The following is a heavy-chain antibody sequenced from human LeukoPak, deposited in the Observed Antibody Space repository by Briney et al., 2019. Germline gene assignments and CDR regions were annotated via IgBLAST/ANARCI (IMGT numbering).Heavy chain of an antibody. V-gene: IGHV3-7*01. CDR2: IYLDGSET. Sequence: PGGSLRLSCAASGFTFSHHWLTWVRQGPGKGPEWVANIYLDGSETNYLDSVKGRFTISRDNAKNSLYLQMNSLRAEDTAVYWCARDMGHALRAYDIWGQGTMVTVSS. J-gene: IGHJ3*02. CDR1: GFTFSHHW. CDR3: ARDMGHALRAYDI. D-gene: IGHD1-26*01.